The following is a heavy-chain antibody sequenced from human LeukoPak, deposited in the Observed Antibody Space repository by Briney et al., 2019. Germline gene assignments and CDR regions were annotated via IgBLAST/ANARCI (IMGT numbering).Heavy chain of an antibody. CDR3: ARGNTYYYDSSGYEIGYFDY. D-gene: IGHD3-22*01. Sequence: SETLSLTCGVSGYSISTSYYWGWIRQPPGKGLEWIGSISHSGSTYYSPSLKSRVTISIDASKNQFSLKLSSVTAADTAVYYCARGNTYYYDSSGYEIGYFDYWGQGTLVTVSS. V-gene: IGHV4-38-2*01. J-gene: IGHJ4*02. CDR2: ISHSGST. CDR1: GYSISTSYY.